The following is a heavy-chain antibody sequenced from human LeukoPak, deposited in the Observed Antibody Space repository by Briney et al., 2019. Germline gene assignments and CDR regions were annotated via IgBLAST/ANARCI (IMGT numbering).Heavy chain of an antibody. CDR1: GGSISSSSYY. J-gene: IGHJ5*02. CDR3: ARQGPDYGDYGGRYNWFDP. V-gene: IGHV4-39*01. D-gene: IGHD4-17*01. CDR2: IYYSGST. Sequence: SETLSLTCTVSGGSISSSSYYWGWIRQPPGKGLEWIGSIYYSGSTYYNPSLKSRVTISVDTSKNQFSLKLSSVTAADTAVYYCARQGPDYGDYGGRYNWFDPWGQGTLVTVSS.